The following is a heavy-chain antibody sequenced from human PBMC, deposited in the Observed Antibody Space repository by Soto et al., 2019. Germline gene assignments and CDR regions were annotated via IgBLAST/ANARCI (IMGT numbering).Heavy chain of an antibody. CDR3: ARSPAYGDYANLDT. J-gene: IGHJ5*02. Sequence: GGSLRLSCAASGFTFSSYAMSWVRQAPGKGLEWVSAISGSGGSTYYADSVKGRFTMSVDTSKNQFSLKLNLSSVTAADTAVYYCARSPAYGDYANLDTWGQGTLVTVSS. D-gene: IGHD4-17*01. CDR2: ISGSGGST. CDR1: GFTFSSYA. V-gene: IGHV3-23*01.